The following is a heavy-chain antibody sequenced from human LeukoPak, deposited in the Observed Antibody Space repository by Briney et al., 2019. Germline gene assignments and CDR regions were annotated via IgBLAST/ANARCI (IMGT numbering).Heavy chain of an antibody. CDR3: ANIPNSFGPDY. CDR1: GFTFSDYY. CDR2: ISYDGSNE. D-gene: IGHD3-16*01. V-gene: IGHV3-30*09. Sequence: GGSLRLSCAASGFTFSDYYMSWIRQAPGKGLEWMAVISYDGSNEYYADSVKGRFAISRDNSKNMLYLQMNSLRDDDTAVYYCANIPNSFGPDYWGQGSLVTVSS. J-gene: IGHJ4*02.